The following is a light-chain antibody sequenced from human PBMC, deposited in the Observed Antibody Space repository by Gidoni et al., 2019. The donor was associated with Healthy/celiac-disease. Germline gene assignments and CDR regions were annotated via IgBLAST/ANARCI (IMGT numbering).Light chain of an antibody. CDR2: DAS. J-gene: IGKJ4*01. CDR1: QSVSIY. Sequence: EIVLTQSTATLSLSPGERATLSCRASQSVSIYLAWYQQKPGQAPRLLIYDASNRATGTPARFSGSGSGTDFTLTISSLEPEDFAVYYCQQRSNWPPLTFGGGTKVEIK. CDR3: QQRSNWPPLT. V-gene: IGKV3-11*01.